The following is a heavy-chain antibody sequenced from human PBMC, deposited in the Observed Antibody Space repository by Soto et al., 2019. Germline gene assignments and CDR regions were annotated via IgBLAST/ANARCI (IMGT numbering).Heavy chain of an antibody. CDR1: GGSFSGYY. Sequence: SETLSLTCAVYGGSFSGYYWSWIRQPPGKGLEWIGEINHSGSTNYNPSLKSRVTISVDTSKNQFSLKLSSVTAADTTVYYCARGVSYYGSGSYYKLDYWGQGTLVTVSS. CDR2: INHSGST. V-gene: IGHV4-34*01. J-gene: IGHJ4*02. CDR3: ARGVSYYGSGSYYKLDY. D-gene: IGHD3-10*01.